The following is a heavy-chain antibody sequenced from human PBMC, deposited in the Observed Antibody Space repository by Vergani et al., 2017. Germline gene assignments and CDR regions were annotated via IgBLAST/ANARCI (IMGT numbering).Heavy chain of an antibody. Sequence: QVQLVQSGAEVKKPGSSVKVSCKASGGTFSSYAISWVRQAPGQGLEWMGGIIPIFGTANYAQKFQGRVTITADESTSTAYMELSSLRSEDTVVYYCARYYYGSGNSPFDYWGQGTLVTVSS. V-gene: IGHV1-69*01. J-gene: IGHJ4*02. CDR3: ARYYYGSGNSPFDY. D-gene: IGHD3-10*01. CDR1: GGTFSSYA. CDR2: IIPIFGTA.